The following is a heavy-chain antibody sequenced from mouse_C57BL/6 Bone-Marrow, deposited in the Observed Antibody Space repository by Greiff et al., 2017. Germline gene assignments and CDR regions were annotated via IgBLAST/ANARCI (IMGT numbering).Heavy chain of an antibody. J-gene: IGHJ2*01. V-gene: IGHV1-55*01. CDR3: ARASHYYGSSYYFDY. D-gene: IGHD1-1*01. CDR1: GYTFTSYW. CDR2: IYPGSGST. Sequence: QVQLQQPGAELVKPGASVKMSCKASGYTFTSYWITWVKQRPGQGLEWIGDIYPGSGSTNYNEKFKSKATLTVDTSSRTAYMQLSSLTSEDSAVYYCARASHYYGSSYYFDYWGQGTTLTVSS.